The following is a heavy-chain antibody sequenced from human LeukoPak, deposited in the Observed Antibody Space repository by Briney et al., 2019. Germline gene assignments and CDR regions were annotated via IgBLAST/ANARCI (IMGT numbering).Heavy chain of an antibody. D-gene: IGHD3-16*01. CDR3: AGGVLHGGGNWFDP. Sequence: ATVKVSCKTSGYTFTGYYMHWLRQAPGQGLEWMGRINPNGGGTYYAQKFRSRVTMNRDTSISTGYMELASLISDDTAVYYCAGGVLHGGGNWFDPWGQGTLVTVSS. J-gene: IGHJ5*02. CDR2: INPNGGGT. V-gene: IGHV1-2*06. CDR1: GYTFTGYY.